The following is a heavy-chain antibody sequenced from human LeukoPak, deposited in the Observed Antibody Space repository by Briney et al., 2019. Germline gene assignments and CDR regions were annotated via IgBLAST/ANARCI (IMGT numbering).Heavy chain of an antibody. CDR1: DYTFTIYG. CDR2: ISAYNGNT. J-gene: IGHJ4*02. CDR3: ARSASRKNATPPVY. Sequence: ASVKVACKASDYTFTIYGISWVRQAPGQGLEWMGWISAYNGNTKYAQKLQGRVTMTTDTSTSTAYMELRSLRSDDTAVYYCARSASRKNATPPVYWGQGTLVTVSS. V-gene: IGHV1-18*01.